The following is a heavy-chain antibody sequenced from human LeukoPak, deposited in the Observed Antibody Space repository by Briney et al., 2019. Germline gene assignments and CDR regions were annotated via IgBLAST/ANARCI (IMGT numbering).Heavy chain of an antibody. CDR1: GFTVSSNY. CDR3: AKSSSAWVEIDY. J-gene: IGHJ4*02. D-gene: IGHD6-19*01. V-gene: IGHV3-53*01. CDR2: IYSGGDT. Sequence: GSLRLSCAASGFTVSSNYMSWVRQAPGKGLEWVSVIYSGGDTYYADSVKGRFTISRDNSKNTLYLQVNSLRAEDTAVYYCAKSSSAWVEIDYWGQGTLVTVSS.